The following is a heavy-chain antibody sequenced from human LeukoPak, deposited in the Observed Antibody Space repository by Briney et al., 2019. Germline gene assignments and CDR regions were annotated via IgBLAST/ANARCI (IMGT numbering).Heavy chain of an antibody. V-gene: IGHV4-61*01. CDR2: IYYSGST. J-gene: IGHJ4*02. CDR1: GGSVSSGSYY. Sequence: SETLSLTCTVSGGSVSSGSYYWSWLRQPPGKGLEWIGYIYYSGSTNYNPSLKSRVTISVDTSKNQFSLKLSSVTAADTAVYYCARDRRYCSSTSCHGRQFDYWGQGTLVTVSS. D-gene: IGHD2-2*01. CDR3: ARDRRYCSSTSCHGRQFDY.